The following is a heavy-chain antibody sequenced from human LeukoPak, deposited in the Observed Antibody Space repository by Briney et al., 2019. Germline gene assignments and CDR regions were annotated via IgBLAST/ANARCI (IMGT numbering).Heavy chain of an antibody. V-gene: IGHV3-21*01. CDR3: ARDYVTMAPDY. J-gene: IGHJ4*02. Sequence: PGGSLRLSCEGSGFTFSSYAMSWVRQAQGKGLEWVSYIGPSPSHIYYADSVRGRFVISRDDAKNSLYLQMSSLRAEDTAVYYCARDYVTMAPDYGGQGTLVTVSS. CDR1: GFTFSSYA. D-gene: IGHD3-10*02. CDR2: IGPSPSHI.